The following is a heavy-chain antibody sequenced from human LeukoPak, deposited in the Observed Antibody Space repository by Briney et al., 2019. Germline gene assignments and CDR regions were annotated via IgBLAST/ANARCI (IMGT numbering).Heavy chain of an antibody. CDR1: GFRFNIYW. D-gene: IGHD2-2*01. Sequence: GGSLRLSCAAAGFRFNIYWMSWVRQAPGKGLEWVACIRCDGSNKYYADSVKGRFTISRDNSKNTLYLQMNSLRAEDTAVYYCAKEGVEYCSSTSCAGEYCYMDVWGKGTTVTVSS. J-gene: IGHJ6*03. CDR2: IRCDGSNK. CDR3: AKEGVEYCSSTSCAGEYCYMDV. V-gene: IGHV3-30*02.